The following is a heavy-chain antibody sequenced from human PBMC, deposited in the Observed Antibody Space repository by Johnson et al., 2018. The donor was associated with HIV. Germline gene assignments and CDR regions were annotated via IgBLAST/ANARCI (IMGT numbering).Heavy chain of an antibody. J-gene: IGHJ3*02. V-gene: IGHV3-7*01. CDR2: IKQDGSEK. CDR3: ARGFVRITMILVADAFDI. CDR1: RFTFSSYW. D-gene: IGHD3-22*01. Sequence: LVESGGDLVQPGGSLRLSCAASRFTFSSYWMHWVRQVPGKGLEWVANIKQDGSEKYYVDSVKGRFTISRDNAKNSLYLQMNSLRAEDTAVYYCARGFVRITMILVADAFDIWGQGTMVTVSS.